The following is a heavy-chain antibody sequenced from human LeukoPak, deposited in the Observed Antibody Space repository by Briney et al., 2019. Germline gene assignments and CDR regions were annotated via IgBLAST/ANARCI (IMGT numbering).Heavy chain of an antibody. Sequence: GGSLRLSCAASGFTFSSYWMHWVRQAPGKGLVWVSRINSDGSSTSYADSVKGRFTISRDNAKNTLYLQMNSLRAEDTAVYYCARVVEVTATKENWFDPWGQGTLVTVSS. CDR3: ARVVEVTATKENWFDP. CDR1: GFTFSSYW. J-gene: IGHJ5*02. CDR2: INSDGSST. D-gene: IGHD2-21*02. V-gene: IGHV3-74*01.